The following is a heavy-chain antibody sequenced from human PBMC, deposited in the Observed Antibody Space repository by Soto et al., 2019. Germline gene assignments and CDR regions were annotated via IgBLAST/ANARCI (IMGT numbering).Heavy chain of an antibody. CDR1: GGTFSSYA. D-gene: IGHD6-19*01. Sequence: QVQLVQSGAEVKKPGSSVKVSCKASGGTFSSYAISWVRQAPGQGLEWMGGIIPIFGTANYEQKFQGRVTITADESTSTAYMELSSLRSEDTAVYYCARGGVGWGYYGMDVWGQGTTVTVSS. CDR2: IIPIFGTA. CDR3: ARGGVGWGYYGMDV. V-gene: IGHV1-69*01. J-gene: IGHJ6*01.